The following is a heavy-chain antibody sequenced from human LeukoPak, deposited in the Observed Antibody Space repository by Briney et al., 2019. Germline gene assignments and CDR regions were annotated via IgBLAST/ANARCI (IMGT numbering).Heavy chain of an antibody. D-gene: IGHD3-22*01. CDR3: ARRTLWWYYDSSGYYYDY. CDR2: IYTSGST. CDR1: GGSISSYY. J-gene: IGHJ4*02. Sequence: PSETLSLTCTVSGGSISSYYWSWIRQPPGKGLEWIGYIYTSGSTNYNPSLKSRVTISVDTSKNQFSLKLSPVTAADTAVYYCARRTLWWYYDSSGYYYDYWGQGTLVTVSS. V-gene: IGHV4-4*09.